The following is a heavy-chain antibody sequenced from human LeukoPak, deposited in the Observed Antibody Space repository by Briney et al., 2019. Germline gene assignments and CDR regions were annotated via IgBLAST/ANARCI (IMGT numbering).Heavy chain of an antibody. CDR3: ARRGRYSYGYLGTQGRFDL. CDR1: GGSFSGYY. D-gene: IGHD5-18*01. V-gene: IGHV4-34*01. CDR2: INHSGST. Sequence: SETLSLTCAVYGGSFSGYYWSWLRQPPGKGLEWVGEINHSGSTNYNPSLKSRVTISVDTSKNQFSLKLSSVTAADTAVYYCARRGRYSYGYLGTQGRFDLWGQGTLVTVSS. J-gene: IGHJ5*02.